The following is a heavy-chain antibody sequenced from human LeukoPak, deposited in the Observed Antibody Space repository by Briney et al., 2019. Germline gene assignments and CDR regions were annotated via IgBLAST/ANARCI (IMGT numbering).Heavy chain of an antibody. CDR2: IYYSVDYSGST. CDR1: GGSISSYY. V-gene: IGHV4-59*01. CDR3: ARVGLDSHYYMDV. Sequence: SETLSLTCTVSGGSISSYYWSWIRQPPRKGLEWIGYIYYSVDYSGSTNYNPSLKSRVTISVGTSKNQFSLKLTSVTAADTAVYYCARVGLDSHYYMDVWGKGTTVTVSS. J-gene: IGHJ6*03.